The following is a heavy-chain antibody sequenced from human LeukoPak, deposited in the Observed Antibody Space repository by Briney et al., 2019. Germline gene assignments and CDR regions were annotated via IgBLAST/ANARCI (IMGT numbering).Heavy chain of an antibody. CDR1: GFTFSSYA. CDR3: AKDLRVIVVVITALDY. CDR2: ISGSGGST. D-gene: IGHD3-22*01. V-gene: IGHV3-23*01. J-gene: IGHJ4*02. Sequence: GGSLRLSCAASGFTFSSYAMSWVRQAPGKVLEWVSAISGSGGSTYYADSVKGRFTISRDNPKNTLYLQMNSLRAEDTAVYYCAKDLRVIVVVITALDYWGQGTLVTVSS.